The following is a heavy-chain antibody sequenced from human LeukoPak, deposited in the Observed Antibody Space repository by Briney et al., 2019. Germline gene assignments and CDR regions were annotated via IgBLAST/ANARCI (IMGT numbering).Heavy chain of an antibody. J-gene: IGHJ4*02. V-gene: IGHV1-18*01. Sequence: ASVKVSCKASGYTFTSYGISWVRQAPGQGLEWMGWISAYNGNTNYAQKLQGRVTMTTDTSTSTAYMELRSLRSDDTAVYYCARDSYGSGSYSIFPPGYWGQGTLVTVSS. CDR1: GYTFTSYG. CDR2: ISAYNGNT. CDR3: ARDSYGSGSYSIFPPGY. D-gene: IGHD3-10*01.